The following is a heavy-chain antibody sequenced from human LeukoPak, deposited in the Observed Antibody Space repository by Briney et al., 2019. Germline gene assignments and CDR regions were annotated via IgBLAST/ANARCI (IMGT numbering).Heavy chain of an antibody. CDR3: ARGGAFVI. CDR1: GFTVSSNY. Sequence: SGGSLRLSCAVSGFTVSSNYMNWVRQAPGKGLEWVSIIYSAGDTYYADSQKGRFTISQDISKNKLYLQRSRLRAVVTAVYCCARGGAFVIWGQGTMVSVSS. J-gene: IGHJ3*02. D-gene: IGHD3-16*01. V-gene: IGHV3-53*01. CDR2: IYSAGDT.